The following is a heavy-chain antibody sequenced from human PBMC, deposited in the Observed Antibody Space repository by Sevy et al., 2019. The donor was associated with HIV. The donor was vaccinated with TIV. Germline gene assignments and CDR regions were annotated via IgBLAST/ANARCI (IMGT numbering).Heavy chain of an antibody. CDR3: AATYYDSSGYQIGVAFDI. D-gene: IGHD3-22*01. J-gene: IGHJ3*02. CDR2: IVVGSGNT. CDR1: GFTFTSSA. Sequence: ASVKVSCKASGFTFTSSAVQWVRQARGQRLEWIGWIVVGSGNTNYAQKFQERVTITRDMSTSTAYMELSSLRSEDMAVYYCAATYYDSSGYQIGVAFDIWGQGTMVTVSS. V-gene: IGHV1-58*01.